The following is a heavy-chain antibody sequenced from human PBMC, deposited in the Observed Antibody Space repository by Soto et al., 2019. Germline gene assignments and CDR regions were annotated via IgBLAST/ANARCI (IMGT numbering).Heavy chain of an antibody. CDR1: GFTFSSYA. CDR3: VKGEYYYDSSGYYPFDY. D-gene: IGHD3-22*01. J-gene: IGHJ4*02. Sequence: GGSLRLSCSASGFTFSSYAMHWVRQAPGKGLEYVSSNSTNGGSTHYADTVKGRFTISRDNSKNTQYLQMSSLRADDTAVYYCVKGEYYYDSSGYYPFDYWGQGT. CDR2: NSTNGGST. V-gene: IGHV3-64D*06.